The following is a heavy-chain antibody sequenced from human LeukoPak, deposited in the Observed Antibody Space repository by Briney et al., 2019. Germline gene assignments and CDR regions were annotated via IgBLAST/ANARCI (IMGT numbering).Heavy chain of an antibody. J-gene: IGHJ1*01. CDR1: GGTFSSYA. CDR3: AADSPKYSSSRVYFQH. Sequence: GASVKVSCKASGGTFSSYAISWVRQAPGQGLEWMGGIIPIFGTANYAQKFQGRVTMTEDTSTDTAYMELSSLRSEDTAVYYCAADSPKYSSSRVYFQHWGQGTLVTVSS. D-gene: IGHD6-6*01. CDR2: IIPIFGTA. V-gene: IGHV1-69*06.